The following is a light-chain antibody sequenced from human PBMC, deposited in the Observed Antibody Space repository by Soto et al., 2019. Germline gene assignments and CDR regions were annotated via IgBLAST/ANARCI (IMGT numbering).Light chain of an antibody. CDR3: CSYEGRFG. J-gene: IGLJ1*01. CDR1: SSDVGVSRS. V-gene: IGLV2-11*01. Sequence: QSLLTQPRSVSGSPGQSVTISCTGTSSDVGVSRSVSWYQQHPGKAPKLIISDVTKRPSGVPYRFSGSKSGNTASLTISGLQAADEADYYCCSYEGRFGVGNGTKVTV. CDR2: DVT.